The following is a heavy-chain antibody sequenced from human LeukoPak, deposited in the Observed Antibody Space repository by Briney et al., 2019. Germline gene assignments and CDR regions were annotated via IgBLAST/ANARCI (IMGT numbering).Heavy chain of an antibody. CDR3: ARDGITFGAFDP. D-gene: IGHD1/OR15-1a*01. Sequence: SETLSLTCTVSGGSMSSYYWSWIRQPPGKGLEYIGYIYYSGSTNYNPSLKSRVTISVYTSKNQFSLTLSSVTAADTALYYCARDGITFGAFDPWGQGTLVTVSS. V-gene: IGHV4-59*01. CDR2: IYYSGST. CDR1: GGSMSSYY. J-gene: IGHJ5*02.